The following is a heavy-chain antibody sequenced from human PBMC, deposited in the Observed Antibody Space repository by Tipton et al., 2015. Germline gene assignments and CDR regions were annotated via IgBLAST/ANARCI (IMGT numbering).Heavy chain of an antibody. Sequence: GSLRLSCAASGFTFDDYGMSWVRQAPGKGLEWVSGINWNGGSIAYADSVKGRFTISRDNSKNTLYLQLSTLRVEDTAVYYCAKGGYFATTGYNYWGQGTLVTVSS. D-gene: IGHD3-9*01. J-gene: IGHJ4*02. V-gene: IGHV3-20*04. CDR2: INWNGGSI. CDR1: GFTFDDYG. CDR3: AKGGYFATTGYNY.